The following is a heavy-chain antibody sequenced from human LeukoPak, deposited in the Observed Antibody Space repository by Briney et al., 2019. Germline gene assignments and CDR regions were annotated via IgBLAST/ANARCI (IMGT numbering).Heavy chain of an antibody. CDR1: GGSISSSSYY. V-gene: IGHV4-39*01. CDR3: AKTVTAIAPWYFDY. CDR2: MYYSGST. J-gene: IGHJ4*02. D-gene: IGHD2-21*02. Sequence: SETLSLTCTVSGGSISSSSYYWGWIRQPPGKGLEWTGSMYYSGSTYYNPSLKSRVTMSVDTSKNQFSLKLSSVTAADTAVYYCAKTVTAIAPWYFDYCGQGTLVTVSS.